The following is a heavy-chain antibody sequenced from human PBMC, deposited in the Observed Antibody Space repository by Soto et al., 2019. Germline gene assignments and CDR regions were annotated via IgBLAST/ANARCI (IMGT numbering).Heavy chain of an antibody. J-gene: IGHJ5*02. V-gene: IGHV1-69*01. Sequence: QVQLVQSGAEVKKPGSSVKVSCKASGGTFSSYAISWVRQAPGQGLECRGGIIPIFGTANYAQKFQGRVTITADESTRTAYMELSSLRSEDTAVYYCARDLTPRRDWFDPWGQGTLVTVSS. CDR2: IIPIFGTA. D-gene: IGHD3-16*01. CDR3: ARDLTPRRDWFDP. CDR1: GGTFSSYA.